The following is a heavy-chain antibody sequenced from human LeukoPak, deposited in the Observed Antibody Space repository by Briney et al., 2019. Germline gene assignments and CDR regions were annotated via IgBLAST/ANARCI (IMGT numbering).Heavy chain of an antibody. Sequence: PSETLSLTCTVSGGSISSYYWSWIRQPPGKGLEWIGYIYYSGSTNYNPSLKSRVTISVDTSKNQFSLKLSSVTAADTAMYYCARDYDILTGSWDYWGQGTLVTVSS. D-gene: IGHD3-9*01. CDR3: ARDYDILTGSWDY. CDR2: IYYSGST. CDR1: GGSISSYY. J-gene: IGHJ4*02. V-gene: IGHV4-59*01.